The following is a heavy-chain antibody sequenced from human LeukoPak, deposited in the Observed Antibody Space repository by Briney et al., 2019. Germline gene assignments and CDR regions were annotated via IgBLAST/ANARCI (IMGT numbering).Heavy chain of an antibody. J-gene: IGHJ4*02. Sequence: PGGSLRLSCVASGFIFSNYGMHWVRQAPGKGLEWVAVIAYDGSKKYYADSVKGRFTISRDNSKNTLYLQMNSLRTEDTAVYYCAKVPMDAGWLDLDYWGQGSLVTVSS. V-gene: IGHV3-30*18. CDR1: GFIFSNYG. D-gene: IGHD6-19*01. CDR3: AKVPMDAGWLDLDY. CDR2: IAYDGSKK.